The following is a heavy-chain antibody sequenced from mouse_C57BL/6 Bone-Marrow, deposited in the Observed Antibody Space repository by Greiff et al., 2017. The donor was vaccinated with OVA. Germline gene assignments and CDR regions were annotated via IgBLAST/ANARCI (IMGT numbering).Heavy chain of an antibody. CDR3: TPYYYGSSFDY. CDR1: GFNIKDYY. V-gene: IGHV14-1*01. D-gene: IGHD1-1*01. J-gene: IGHJ2*01. CDR2: IDPEDGDT. Sequence: VQLKQSGAELVRPGASVKLSCTASGFNIKDYYMHWVKQRPEQGLEWIGRIDPEDGDTEYAPKFQGKATMTADTSSNTAYLQLSSLTSEDTAVYYCTPYYYGSSFDYWGQGTTLTVSS.